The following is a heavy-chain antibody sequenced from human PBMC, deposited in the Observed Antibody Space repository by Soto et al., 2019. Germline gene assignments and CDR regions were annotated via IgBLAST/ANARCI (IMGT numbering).Heavy chain of an antibody. CDR3: ARGNHRWLQLWYFDL. J-gene: IGHJ2*01. CDR1: GYTFTSYY. CDR2: INPSGGST. D-gene: IGHD5-12*01. Sequence: GASVKVSCKASGYTFTSYYMHWVRQAPGQGLEWMGIINPSGGSTSYAQKFQGRVTITADESTSTAYMELSSLRSEDTAVYYCARGNHRWLQLWYFDLWGRGTLVTVSS. V-gene: IGHV1-46*01.